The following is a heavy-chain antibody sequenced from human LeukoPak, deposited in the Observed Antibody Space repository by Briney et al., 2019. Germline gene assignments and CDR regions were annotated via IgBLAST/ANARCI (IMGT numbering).Heavy chain of an antibody. J-gene: IGHJ6*02. CDR3: ARNNGMDV. CDR2: VNRDGSET. CDR1: RFTFSSYW. V-gene: IGHV3-7*03. Sequence: GGSLRLSCAASRFTFSSYWMSWVRQAPGKGLEWVANVNRDGSETYYLDSVKGRFTISKDNAKNSLYLQMNSLRAEDTALYHCARNNGMDVWGQGTTVIVSS.